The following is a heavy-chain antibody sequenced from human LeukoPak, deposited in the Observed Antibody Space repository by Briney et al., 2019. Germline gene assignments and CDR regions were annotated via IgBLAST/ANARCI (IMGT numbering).Heavy chain of an antibody. D-gene: IGHD5-24*01. CDR1: VLSISSYY. CDR3: ARDLRRDGYNP. J-gene: IGHJ5*02. Sequence: SETLSLTCTVSVLSISSYYWSWIRQPPGKGLEWIGYIYYSGSTNYNPSLKSRVTISVDTSKNQFSLKLSSVTAADTAVYYCARDLRRDGYNPWGQGTLVTVSS. V-gene: IGHV4-59*01. CDR2: IYYSGST.